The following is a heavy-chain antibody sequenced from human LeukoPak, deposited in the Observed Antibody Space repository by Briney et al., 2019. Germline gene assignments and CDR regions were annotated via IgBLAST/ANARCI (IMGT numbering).Heavy chain of an antibody. CDR1: GFTFSSYY. CDR2: INLSGGGT. D-gene: IGHD5-24*01. Sequence: GASVKVSCKASGFTFSSYYMHWVRQAPGQGPEWMGIINLSGGGTSYPQKFQGRVTMTRDTSISTAYMELTTLRSDDTAVYYCARDRNGDGFAYFDFWGQGILVTVSS. V-gene: IGHV1-46*01. CDR3: ARDRNGDGFAYFDF. J-gene: IGHJ4*02.